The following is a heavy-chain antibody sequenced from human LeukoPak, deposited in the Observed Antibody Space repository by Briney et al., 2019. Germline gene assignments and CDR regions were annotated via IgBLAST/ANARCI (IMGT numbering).Heavy chain of an antibody. CDR1: GFTFSRYS. Sequence: GGSLRLSCAASGFTFSRYSMNWVRQAPGKGLEWVGRIKTTSDGGTPDYAAPVKGRFTMSRADSTNTLYLQMNSLKSEDTAVYYCTTYGAGRKFDYWGQGTLVTVSS. J-gene: IGHJ4*02. D-gene: IGHD3-10*01. CDR2: IKTTSDGGTP. V-gene: IGHV3-15*01. CDR3: TTYGAGRKFDY.